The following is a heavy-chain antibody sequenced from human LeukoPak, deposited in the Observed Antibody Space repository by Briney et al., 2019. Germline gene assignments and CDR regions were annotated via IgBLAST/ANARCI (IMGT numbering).Heavy chain of an antibody. V-gene: IGHV1-24*01. Sequence: GASVKVSCKVSGYTLTELSMHWVGQVPGKGLDWMGGFDPEDGETIYAQKFQGRVTMTEDTSTDTAYMELSSLRSEGTAVYYCATLPSFNIVATIPWGQGTLVTVSS. CDR3: ATLPSFNIVATIP. J-gene: IGHJ5*02. D-gene: IGHD5-12*01. CDR2: FDPEDGET. CDR1: GYTLTELS.